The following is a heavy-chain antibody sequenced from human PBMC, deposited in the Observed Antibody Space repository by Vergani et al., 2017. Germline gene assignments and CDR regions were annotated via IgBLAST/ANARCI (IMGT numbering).Heavy chain of an antibody. CDR1: GGSFSGYY. D-gene: IGHD3-9*01. Sequence: QVQLQQWGAGLLKPSETLSLTCAVYGGSFSGYYWSWIRQSPGKGLEWIGYIYSTGSTNYNPSLNSRVTMSVDTSKNQFSLKLRSVTAADTAVYFCARVMYRDEASTGYRLEVMDIWGQGTTVTISS. J-gene: IGHJ6*02. CDR2: IYSTGST. V-gene: IGHV4-34*11. CDR3: ARVMYRDEASTGYRLEVMDI.